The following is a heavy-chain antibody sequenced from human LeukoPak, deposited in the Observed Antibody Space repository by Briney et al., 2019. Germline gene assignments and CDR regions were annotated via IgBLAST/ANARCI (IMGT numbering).Heavy chain of an antibody. CDR1: GYTFTSSY. J-gene: IGHJ4*02. CDR2: INPNSGGT. V-gene: IGHV1-2*02. Sequence: ASVKVSCKASGYTFTSSYIHWMRQAPGQGLEWMGWINPNSGGTKYAQKFQGRVTVTRDTSTSTAYLELSGLRDDDTAVYYCARVAYCTKGVCINFDLWGQGTLVTVSS. CDR3: ARVAYCTKGVCINFDL. D-gene: IGHD2-8*01.